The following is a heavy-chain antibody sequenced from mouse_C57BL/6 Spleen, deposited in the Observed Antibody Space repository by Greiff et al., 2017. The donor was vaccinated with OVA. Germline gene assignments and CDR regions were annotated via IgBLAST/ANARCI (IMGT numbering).Heavy chain of an antibody. Sequence: QVQLQQSGAELVKPGASVKLSCKASGYTFTDYTMHWVKQRPGQGLEWIGWFHPESGSIKYNEKFKSKATLTVDKSSSTAYMELSSLTSEDSAVYFCARAEDGGVWDLDDWGTGTTVTVSS. CDR3: ARAEDGGVWDLDD. J-gene: IGHJ1*03. V-gene: IGHV1-62-2*01. CDR2: FHPESGSI. CDR1: GYTFTDYT.